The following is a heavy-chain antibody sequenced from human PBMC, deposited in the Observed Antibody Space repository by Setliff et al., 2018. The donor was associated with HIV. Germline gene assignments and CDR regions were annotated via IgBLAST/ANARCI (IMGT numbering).Heavy chain of an antibody. Sequence: SETLSLTCTVAGVSISSSSSYWGWIRQPPEKGLEWIGNVYYNGKTYNNPSLKSRVTVSVDMSKNQFSLKMSAVTAADTGMYYCVRLTGYCSGDSCFSGEFDYWGQGALVTSPQ. CDR3: VRLTGYCSGDSCFSGEFDY. V-gene: IGHV4-39*01. D-gene: IGHD2-15*01. CDR1: GVSISSSSSY. J-gene: IGHJ4*02. CDR2: VYYNGKT.